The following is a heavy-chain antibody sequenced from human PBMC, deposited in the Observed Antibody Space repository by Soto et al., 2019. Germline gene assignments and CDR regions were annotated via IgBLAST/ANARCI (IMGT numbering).Heavy chain of an antibody. V-gene: IGHV1-69*01. Sequence: QVQLVQSGAEVKKPGSSVKVSCKASGGTFSSYAISWVRQAPGQGLEWMGGIIPIFGTANYAQKFQGRVTITADESTSTAYMELSSLRSEDTTVYYCARGVIVVVPAAIRYFDYWGQGTLVTVSS. CDR2: IIPIFGTA. CDR3: ARGVIVVVPAAIRYFDY. J-gene: IGHJ4*02. D-gene: IGHD2-2*02. CDR1: GGTFSSYA.